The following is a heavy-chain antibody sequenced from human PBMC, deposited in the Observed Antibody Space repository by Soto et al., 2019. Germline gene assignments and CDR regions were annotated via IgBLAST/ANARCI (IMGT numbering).Heavy chain of an antibody. V-gene: IGHV4-39*01. D-gene: IGHD6-19*01. CDR3: GRKTPVAGTE. J-gene: IGHJ4*02. CDR1: GGSIGSNNYY. Sequence: QLQLQESGPGLVRPSETLSLTCTVSGGSIGSNNYYWAWIRQPPGKGLEWIGSIYYTGSTYYNPSLRSRVSIAVDTSKNQFSLNLNSVTDADTAQYYCGRKTPVAGTEWGQGTLVTVSA. CDR2: IYYTGST.